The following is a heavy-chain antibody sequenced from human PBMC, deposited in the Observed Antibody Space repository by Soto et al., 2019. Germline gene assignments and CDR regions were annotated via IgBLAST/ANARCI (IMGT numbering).Heavy chain of an antibody. J-gene: IGHJ4*02. CDR2: ISSGSSTI. Sequence: EVQLVDSGGGLVQPGGSLRLSCAASGFTFSSYSMIWVRQAPGKGLEWVSYISSGSSTIYYADSVKGRFTVSRDNAKNSLYLQMNSLRDEDTAVYYCTRVRQLGLDYWGQGTRVTVSS. CDR3: TRVRQLGLDY. CDR1: GFTFSSYS. V-gene: IGHV3-48*02. D-gene: IGHD1-1*01.